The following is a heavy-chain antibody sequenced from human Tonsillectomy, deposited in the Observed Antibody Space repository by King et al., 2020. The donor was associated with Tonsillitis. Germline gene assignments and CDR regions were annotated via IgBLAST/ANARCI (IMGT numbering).Heavy chain of an antibody. Sequence: QLVQSGGGLVQPGRSLRLSCTASGFTFDDYSMPWVRQAPGKGLEYVSGITWNSAALVYSDSVKGRFTLSRDNATDSLYLQMNSLRTEDTALYYCAKSNWGTPFDYWGQGTLVTVSS. D-gene: IGHD7-27*01. J-gene: IGHJ4*02. CDR1: GFTFDDYS. CDR2: ITWNSAAL. CDR3: AKSNWGTPFDY. V-gene: IGHV3-9*01.